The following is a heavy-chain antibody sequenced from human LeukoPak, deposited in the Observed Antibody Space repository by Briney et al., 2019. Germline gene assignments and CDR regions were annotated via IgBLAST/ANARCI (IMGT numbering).Heavy chain of an antibody. CDR1: GFTFSTYG. D-gene: IGHD2-2*01. CDR2: ISGSGGIT. Sequence: GGSLRLSCAASGFTFSTYGMSWVRQAPGKGLEWVSAISGSGGITYYADSVKGRFTISRDNSKNTLYLQMNSLRAEDTAVYYCAKDLAMLQGWYFDLWGRGTLVTVSS. V-gene: IGHV3-23*01. CDR3: AKDLAMLQGWYFDL. J-gene: IGHJ2*01.